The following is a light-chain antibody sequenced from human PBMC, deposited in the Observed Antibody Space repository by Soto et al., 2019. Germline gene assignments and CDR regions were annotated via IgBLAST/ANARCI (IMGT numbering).Light chain of an antibody. Sequence: EIVMTQSPATLSVSPGERATLSCRASQSVSSNLAWYQQKPGQAPRLLIYGASTRATGIPARFSGSGSGTEFTLTISSLQSEDLAVYYCQQYNNWPRVTFGQGTKVEIK. J-gene: IGKJ1*01. CDR3: QQYNNWPRVT. CDR2: GAS. V-gene: IGKV3-15*01. CDR1: QSVSSN.